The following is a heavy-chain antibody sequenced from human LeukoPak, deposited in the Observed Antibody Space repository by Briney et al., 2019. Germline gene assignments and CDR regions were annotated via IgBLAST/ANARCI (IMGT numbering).Heavy chain of an antibody. D-gene: IGHD6-13*01. V-gene: IGHV4-59*01. CDR2: IYYSGST. CDR1: GGSISSNY. CDR3: ASGSAVAAAGDY. J-gene: IGHJ4*02. Sequence: SETLSLTCTVSGGSISSNYWNWIRQPPGKGLEWIGYIYYSGSTNYNPSLKSRVTISVDTSKNQFSLRLRSVTAAVTAVYYCASGSAVAAAGDYWGQGTLVTVSS.